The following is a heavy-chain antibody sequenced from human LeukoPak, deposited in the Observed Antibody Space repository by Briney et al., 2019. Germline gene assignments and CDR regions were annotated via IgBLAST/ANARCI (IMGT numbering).Heavy chain of an antibody. CDR1: GFTFSSYS. CDR2: IKQDGSEK. Sequence: GGSLRLSCAASGFTFSSYSMSWVRQAPGKGLEWVANIKQDGSEKYYVDSVKGRVTISRDNAKDSLYLQMNSLRAEDTAVYYCAKPYCNDGVCYFDYWGQGTLVTVSS. CDR3: AKPYCNDGVCYFDY. J-gene: IGHJ4*02. V-gene: IGHV3-7*01. D-gene: IGHD2-8*01.